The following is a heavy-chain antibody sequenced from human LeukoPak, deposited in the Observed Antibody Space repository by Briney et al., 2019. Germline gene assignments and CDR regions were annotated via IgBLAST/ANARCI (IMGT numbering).Heavy chain of an antibody. V-gene: IGHV4-39*01. Sequence: SETLSLTCTVSSGSISSYYWGWIRQPPGKGLEWIGSIYYSGSTYYNPSLKSRLTISVDTSKNQFSMKLSSVTAADTAVYYCARHLYYYDSSGYSTFWFDYWGQGTLVTVSS. J-gene: IGHJ4*02. CDR3: ARHLYYYDSSGYSTFWFDY. CDR2: IYYSGST. D-gene: IGHD3-22*01. CDR1: SGSISSYY.